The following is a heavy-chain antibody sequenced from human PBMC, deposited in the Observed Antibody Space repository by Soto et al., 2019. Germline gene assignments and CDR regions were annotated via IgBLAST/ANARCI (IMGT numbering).Heavy chain of an antibody. CDR1: GGSFSGYY. CDR2: INHSGST. CDR3: ARGYCGGDCYSSRRTRNWFDP. Sequence: KPSETLSLTCAVYGGSFSGYYWSWIRQPPGKGLEWIGEINHSGSTNYNPSLKSRVTISVDTSKNQFSLKLSSVTAADTAVYYCARGYCGGDCYSSRRTRNWFDPWGQGTLVTVSS. V-gene: IGHV4-34*01. J-gene: IGHJ5*02. D-gene: IGHD2-21*01.